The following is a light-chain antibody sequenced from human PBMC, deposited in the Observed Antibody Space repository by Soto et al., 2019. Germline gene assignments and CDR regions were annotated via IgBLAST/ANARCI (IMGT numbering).Light chain of an antibody. CDR1: QSVDIN. CDR3: QQYAKSALT. Sequence: EIVMTQSPATLSVSPGGRATLSCRASQSVDINLAWYQQTPAQAPRILIYGASNRSTGIPDRFSGSGSGTDFTLTISRLEPEDFAVYYCQQYAKSALTFGGGTKVDI. CDR2: GAS. J-gene: IGKJ4*01. V-gene: IGKV3D-15*01.